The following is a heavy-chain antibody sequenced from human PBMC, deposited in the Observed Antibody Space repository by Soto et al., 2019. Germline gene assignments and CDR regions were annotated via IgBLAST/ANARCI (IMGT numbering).Heavy chain of an antibody. V-gene: IGHV4-59*12. J-gene: IGHJ4*02. CDR3: AREGGSMYFDY. D-gene: IGHD5-12*01. Sequence: SETLSLTCTVSGGSISSYYWSWIRQPPGKGLEWIGYIYYSGSTNYNPSLKSRVTISIDTSKNQFPLKLSSVTAADTAVYYCAREGGSMYFDYWGQGTLVTVSS. CDR2: IYYSGST. CDR1: GGSISSYY.